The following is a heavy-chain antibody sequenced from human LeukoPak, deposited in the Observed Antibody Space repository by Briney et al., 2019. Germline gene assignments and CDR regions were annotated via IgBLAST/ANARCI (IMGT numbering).Heavy chain of an antibody. CDR2: IKQDGSDK. D-gene: IGHD1-26*01. Sequence: GGSLRLSCAASGFTFTKYWMTWVRQAPGKGLEWVGNIKQDGSDKNYMDSVKGRFTISRDNTKNSVYLQMSSLRAEDTAVYYCAKGGGSGSYYDYWGQGTLVTVSS. J-gene: IGHJ4*02. V-gene: IGHV3-7*03. CDR3: AKGGGSGSYYDY. CDR1: GFTFTKYW.